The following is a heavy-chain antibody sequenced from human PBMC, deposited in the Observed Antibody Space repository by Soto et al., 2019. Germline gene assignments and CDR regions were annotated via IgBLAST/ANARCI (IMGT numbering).Heavy chain of an antibody. V-gene: IGHV3-30-3*01. J-gene: IGHJ4*02. Sequence: QVQLVESGGGVVQPGRSLRLSCAASGFTFSSYAMHWVRQAPGKGLEWVAVISYDGSNKYYADSVKGRFTISRDNSKNRLYLQMNSLRAEDTAVYYCARERSPDIVLVVAAISGDLDYWGQGTLVTVSS. CDR2: ISYDGSNK. CDR1: GFTFSSYA. D-gene: IGHD2-15*01. CDR3: ARERSPDIVLVVAAISGDLDY.